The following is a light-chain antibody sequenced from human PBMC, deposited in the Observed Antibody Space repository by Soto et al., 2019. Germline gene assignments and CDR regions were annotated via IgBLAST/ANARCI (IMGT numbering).Light chain of an antibody. V-gene: IGKV3-20*01. CDR1: QSVSANY. J-gene: IGKJ3*01. CDR2: GAS. Sequence: EIVLTQSPGTLSLSPGERATLSCRASQSVSANYLAWYQQKPGQAPRLLIYGASSRATGIPDRFSGSGSGKDFPLTISRLEPEDFAVYFCQQHGSSPFTFGPGTKGDL. CDR3: QQHGSSPFT.